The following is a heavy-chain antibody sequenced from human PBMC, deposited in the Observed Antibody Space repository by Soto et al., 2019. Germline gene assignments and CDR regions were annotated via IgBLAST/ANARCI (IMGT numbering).Heavy chain of an antibody. D-gene: IGHD3-22*01. V-gene: IGHV1-69*01. CDR1: GGTFSRYT. Sequence: QVQLVQSGAEVKKPGSSVEVSCKASGGTFSRYTITWVRQAPGQGLEWMGGITPMFGTPNYAQKFQGRVTITADESTSTAYMELSSLRSEDTAMYYCARDGTLYDSSAYYYLYWGQGTLVTVSS. CDR3: ARDGTLYDSSAYYYLY. J-gene: IGHJ4*02. CDR2: ITPMFGTP.